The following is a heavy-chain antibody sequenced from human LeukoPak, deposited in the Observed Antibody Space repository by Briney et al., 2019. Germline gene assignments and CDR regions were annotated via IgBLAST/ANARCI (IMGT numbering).Heavy chain of an antibody. Sequence: SETLSLTCTVPGGSISTYYWSWIRQPPGKGLEWSGYIYYTGSTNYNPSLKSRVTISLDTYKNQFSLKLSSVTAADTAVYYCARQGRATVTNFDSWGQGTLVTVSS. D-gene: IGHD4-17*01. CDR2: IYYTGST. CDR3: ARQGRATVTNFDS. V-gene: IGHV4-59*08. J-gene: IGHJ4*02. CDR1: GGSISTYY.